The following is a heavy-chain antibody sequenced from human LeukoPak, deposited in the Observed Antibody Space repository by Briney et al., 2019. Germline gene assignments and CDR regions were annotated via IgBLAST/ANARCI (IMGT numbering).Heavy chain of an antibody. D-gene: IGHD3-10*01. V-gene: IGHV3-30*04. Sequence: GGSLRLSCEASGFTLSSYGIHWVRQGPGKGLEWVGFVSHDGTKDYYGDSVTGLFTISRDNAGNMVYLQMNSLTSADTAMYFCARELSPYGSGTSSSFRYWGQGALVTVSS. CDR3: ARELSPYGSGTSSSFRY. CDR2: VSHDGTKD. J-gene: IGHJ4*02. CDR1: GFTLSSYG.